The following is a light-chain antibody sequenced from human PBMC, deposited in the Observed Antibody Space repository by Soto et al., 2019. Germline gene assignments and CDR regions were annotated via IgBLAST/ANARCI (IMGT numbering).Light chain of an antibody. CDR3: QQRSNWPPT. V-gene: IGKV3-11*01. CDR1: QGVGNY. J-gene: IGKJ1*01. CDR2: DAS. Sequence: DIVLTQSPATLSLSPGQRATLSCRASQGVGNYLAWYQQTPGQAPRLLIYDASNRATGIPARFSGSGSGTDFTLTISYLEPEDFAVFYCQQRSNWPPTFGQGTKVDIK.